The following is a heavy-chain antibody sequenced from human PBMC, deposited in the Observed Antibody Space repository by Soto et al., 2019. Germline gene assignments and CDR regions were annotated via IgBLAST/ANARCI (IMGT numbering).Heavy chain of an antibody. D-gene: IGHD6-13*01. Sequence: VSLRLSCAASGFTFSSYAMSWVRQAAGKGLEWVSAISGSGGSTYYADSVKGRFTISRDNSKSTLYLQMNSLRAEDTAVYYCAKDGTYSSSWYDWSDPWAQATLVTVSS. V-gene: IGHV3-23*01. CDR1: GFTFSSYA. CDR3: AKDGTYSSSWYDWSDP. J-gene: IGHJ5*02. CDR2: ISGSGGST.